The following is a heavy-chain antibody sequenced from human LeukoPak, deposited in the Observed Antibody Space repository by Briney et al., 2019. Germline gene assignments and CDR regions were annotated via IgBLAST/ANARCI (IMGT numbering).Heavy chain of an antibody. CDR3: VRLLDRDY. D-gene: IGHD3-3*01. V-gene: IGHV3-74*01. Sequence: GGFLRLSCAASGFTFSNYWMHWVRQAPGKGLVWVSRINTDGSSTNYADSVKGRFTISRDNARNTVYLQMNSLRAEDTAVYYCVRLLDRDYWGQGTLVTVSS. J-gene: IGHJ4*02. CDR2: INTDGSST. CDR1: GFTFSNYW.